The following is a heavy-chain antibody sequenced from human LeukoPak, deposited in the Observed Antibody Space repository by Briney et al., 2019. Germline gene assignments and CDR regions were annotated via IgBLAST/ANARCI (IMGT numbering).Heavy chain of an antibody. J-gene: IGHJ4*02. V-gene: IGHV3-21*06. D-gene: IGHD3-22*01. CDR3: AIDHYDSGGSQEGPGH. CDR1: GFTFSNYS. Sequence: NPGGSLRLSCAASGFTFSNYSMNWVRQAPGKGLEWVSSISSSGIYINYADSVRGRVTISRDNAKNSLYLQMNSLRAEDTAVYYCAIDHYDSGGSQEGPGHGGQGTLVTVSS. CDR2: ISSSGIYI.